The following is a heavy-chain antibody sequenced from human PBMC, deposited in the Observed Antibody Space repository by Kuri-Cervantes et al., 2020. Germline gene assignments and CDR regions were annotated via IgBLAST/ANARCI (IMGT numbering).Heavy chain of an antibody. J-gene: IGHJ4*02. CDR3: ARDRGVYCSGGSCSVPGGY. D-gene: IGHD2-15*01. V-gene: IGHV3-48*01. CDR2: FSSSGDTK. CDR1: GFTFRSYS. Sequence: GESLKISCVASGFTFRSYSMSWVRQAPGRGLEWVSYFSSSGDTKFYADSMKGRFTISRDNSKNTLYLQMNSLRAEDTAVYYCARDRGVYCSGGSCSVPGGYWGQGTLVTVSS.